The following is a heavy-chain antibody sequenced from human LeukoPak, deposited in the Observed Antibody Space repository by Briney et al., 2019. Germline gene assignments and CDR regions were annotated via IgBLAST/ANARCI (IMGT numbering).Heavy chain of an antibody. D-gene: IGHD2-2*01. CDR3: AKAARVFGYQLLLGGPDY. Sequence: GGSLRLSCVASGFTFSSYDMHWVRQAPGKGLEWVAFIRYDGSNKYYADSVKGRFTISRDNSKNTLYLQMNSLRAEDTAVYYCAKAARVFGYQLLLGGPDYWGQGTLVTVSS. CDR1: GFTFSSYD. J-gene: IGHJ4*02. CDR2: IRYDGSNK. V-gene: IGHV3-30*02.